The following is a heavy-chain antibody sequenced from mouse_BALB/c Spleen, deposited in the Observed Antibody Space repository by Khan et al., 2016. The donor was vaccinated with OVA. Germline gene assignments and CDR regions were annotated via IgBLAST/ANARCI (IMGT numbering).Heavy chain of an antibody. Sequence: EVELVESGGDLVKPGGSLKLSCAASGFTFSTYGMSWVRQTPDKRLEWVATVSTGGSYTYYPDSVKGRFTISRDNAKSTLYLQMSGLKSEDTAMFYCTRLAYYYGSGGFAYWGQGTLVTVSA. CDR3: TRLAYYYGSGGFAY. D-gene: IGHD1-1*01. V-gene: IGHV5-6*01. CDR1: GFTFSTYG. J-gene: IGHJ3*01. CDR2: VSTGGSYT.